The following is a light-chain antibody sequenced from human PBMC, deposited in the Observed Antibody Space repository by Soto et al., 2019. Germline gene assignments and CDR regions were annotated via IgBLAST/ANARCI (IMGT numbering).Light chain of an antibody. J-gene: IGKJ4*01. CDR3: QRYNSASLT. V-gene: IGKV1-27*01. CDR2: AAS. CDR1: QGISNY. Sequence: IQMTQSPSSLSASVGDRVTITCRASQGISNYLAWYQQKPEKVPKLLIYAASTLQSGVPSRFSGSGSGADFSLSISCLQAEDVSTYYCQRYNSASLTFGAGTRVEIK.